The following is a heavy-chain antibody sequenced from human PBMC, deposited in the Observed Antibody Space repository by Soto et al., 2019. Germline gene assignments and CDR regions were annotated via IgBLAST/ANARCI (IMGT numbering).Heavy chain of an antibody. D-gene: IGHD6-19*01. CDR1: GGSISSSSYY. V-gene: IGHV4-39*01. CDR3: ARRTVNIRTFYSGLKTHCFDY. J-gene: IGHJ4*02. Sequence: TSETLSLTCAVSGGSISSSSYYWGWIRQPPGKGLEWIGSIYYTGNTYYTPSLQSRVAISVDTSKNQFSLKLNSVTAADTAVYYCARRTVNIRTFYSGLKTHCFDYWGQGALVTVS. CDR2: IYYTGNT.